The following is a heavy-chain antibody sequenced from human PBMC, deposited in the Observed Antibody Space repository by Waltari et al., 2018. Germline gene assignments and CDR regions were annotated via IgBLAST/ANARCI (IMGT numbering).Heavy chain of an antibody. CDR2: IYWNDDK. J-gene: IGHJ4*02. CDR1: GFSLSTSGVG. D-gene: IGHD3-10*01. Sequence: QITLKESGPTLVQPTQTLTLTCTFSGFSLSTSGVGVGWIRQPPGKALEWLALIYWNDDKRYSPSLKSRLTITKDTSKTQVVLTMTHMDPVDTATSYCAHMDQAGIYGSGSYVPYWGQGTLVTVSS. V-gene: IGHV2-5*01. CDR3: AHMDQAGIYGSGSYVPY.